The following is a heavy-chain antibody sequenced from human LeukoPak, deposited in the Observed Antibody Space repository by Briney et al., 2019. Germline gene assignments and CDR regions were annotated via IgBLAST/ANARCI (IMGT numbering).Heavy chain of an antibody. D-gene: IGHD6-19*01. V-gene: IGHV3-73*01. CDR3: TTYTSGHY. CDR1: GFSFSDCD. CDR2: IGGKAKSYAT. Sequence: GGSLRLSCAASGFSFSDCDMHWVRQASGKGLEWVGRIGGKAKSYATAYAASVKGRFTISRDFSKNTAYLQVKSLKTEDTAVYYCTTYTSGHYWGQGTLVTVSS. J-gene: IGHJ4*02.